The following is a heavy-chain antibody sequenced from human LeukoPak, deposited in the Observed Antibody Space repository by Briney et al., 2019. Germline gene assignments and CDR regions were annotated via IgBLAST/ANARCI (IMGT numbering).Heavy chain of an antibody. V-gene: IGHV3-11*06. J-gene: IGHJ4*02. D-gene: IGHD3-22*01. Sequence: GGSLRLSCVASGFTFSDYHMSWIRQAPGKGLEGVSSISSSSSSYIYYADSVKGRFTISRDNAKNSLYLQMNSLRAEDTAVYYCARDWDSSGYLDYWGQGTLVTVSS. CDR2: ISSSSSSYI. CDR1: GFTFSDYH. CDR3: ARDWDSSGYLDY.